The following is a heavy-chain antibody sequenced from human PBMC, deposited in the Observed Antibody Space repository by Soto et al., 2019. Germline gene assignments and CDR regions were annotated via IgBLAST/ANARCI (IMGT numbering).Heavy chain of an antibody. CDR3: VTSKGYCLSGSCYSPGTAIHYALDV. D-gene: IGHD3-3*01. J-gene: IGHJ6*02. CDR1: GFTLSSFA. CDR2: ISYDVTNK. Sequence: QVQLVESGGGVVQPGGSLRLSCAASGFTLSSFAMHWVRQAPGKGLEWVALISYDVTNKHYAESMKGRFTISRDNIKGTVLLHMNSLRPNDTAKYSCVTSKGYCLSGSCYSPGTAIHYALDVWGHANAVSVSS. V-gene: IGHV3-30-3*01.